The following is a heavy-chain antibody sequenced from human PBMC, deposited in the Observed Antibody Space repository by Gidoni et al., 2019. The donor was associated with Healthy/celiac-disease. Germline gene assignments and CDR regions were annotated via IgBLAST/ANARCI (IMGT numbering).Heavy chain of an antibody. D-gene: IGHD3-22*01. CDR3: ARYYYDSSGYPAHAFDI. J-gene: IGHJ3*02. Sequence: EVQLVESGGGLVKPGGSLRLSCAASGFTFSSYSRNWVRQAPGKGLEWVSAISSSSSYIYYADSVKGRFTISRDNAKNSLYLQMNSLRAEDTAVYYCARYYYDSSGYPAHAFDIWGQGTMVTVSS. CDR1: GFTFSSYS. CDR2: ISSSSSYI. V-gene: IGHV3-21*01.